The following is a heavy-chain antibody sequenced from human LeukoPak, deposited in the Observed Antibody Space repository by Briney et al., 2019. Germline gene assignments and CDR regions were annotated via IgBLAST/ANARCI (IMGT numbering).Heavy chain of an antibody. Sequence: PGASLRLSCAGTGFSITNYCMSWVRQAPGKGLEWVANIKQDGSEKNYIDSVKGRFTISRDNSKNTLYLQMNSLRAEDTAVYYCAKGRYNWKYFDYWGQGTLVTVSS. CDR3: AKGRYNWKYFDY. CDR2: IKQDGSEK. CDR1: GFSITNYC. V-gene: IGHV3-7*03. D-gene: IGHD1-1*01. J-gene: IGHJ4*02.